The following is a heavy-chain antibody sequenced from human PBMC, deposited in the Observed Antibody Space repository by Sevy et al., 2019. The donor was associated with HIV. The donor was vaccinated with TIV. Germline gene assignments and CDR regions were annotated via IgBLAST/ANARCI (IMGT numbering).Heavy chain of an antibody. J-gene: IGHJ4*02. Sequence: GGSLRRSCAASGFTFSNYNMHWVRQAPGKGLEWVAAIWFDGNKKYYEDSVKGRFTIFRDNSKSTQYLQMSSLRADDTAVYYCVRESPSDWYLDSWGQGTLVTVSS. V-gene: IGHV3-33*01. CDR1: GFTFSNYN. CDR3: VRESPSDWYLDS. D-gene: IGHD2-2*01. CDR2: IWFDGNKK.